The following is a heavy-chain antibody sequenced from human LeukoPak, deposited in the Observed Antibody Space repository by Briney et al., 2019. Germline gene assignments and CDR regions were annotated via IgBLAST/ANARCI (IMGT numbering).Heavy chain of an antibody. CDR1: GGTFSSYA. Sequence: ASVKVSCKASGGTFSSYAISWVRQAPGQGLEWMGIIDPSGGGTTYAQQFQGRVTMARDTSTTTVYMELSSLRSEDTAVYYCATWGSSSSPLPSMDVWGQGTTVIVSS. CDR2: IDPSGGGT. D-gene: IGHD6-13*01. CDR3: ATWGSSSSPLPSMDV. V-gene: IGHV1-46*01. J-gene: IGHJ6*02.